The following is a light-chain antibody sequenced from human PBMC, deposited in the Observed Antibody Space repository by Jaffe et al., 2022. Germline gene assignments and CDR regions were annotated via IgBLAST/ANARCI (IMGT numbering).Light chain of an antibody. V-gene: IGKV1-39*01. J-gene: IGKJ1*01. CDR2: DAS. Sequence: DIQMTQSPSSLSASVGDRVTITCRASQSIRSYLNWYQQMPGKAPKLLIYDASTLQSGVPSRFSGSGSGTDFTLTISSLQPEDFSTYYCQQSYDTPWTFGQGTKVEFK. CDR1: QSIRSY. CDR3: QQSYDTPWT.